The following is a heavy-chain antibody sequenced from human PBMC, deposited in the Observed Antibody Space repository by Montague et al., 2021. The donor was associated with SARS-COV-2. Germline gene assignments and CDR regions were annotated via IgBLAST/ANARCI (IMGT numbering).Heavy chain of an antibody. D-gene: IGHD4-11*01. V-gene: IGHV4-34*01. CDR1: GESFSGFF. CDR2: INDRGVTNY. J-gene: IGHJ4*02. CDR3: ARWDPQTLTVISLRGKSANDX. Sequence: SETLSLTCAVYGESFSGFFWSWIRQPPGKGPEWIAEINDRGVTNYNYNPSLGSRVTISADTSKNQFSLKLRSVTAADTAVYYCARWDPQTLTVISLRGKSANDXWGQGTLVTVSS.